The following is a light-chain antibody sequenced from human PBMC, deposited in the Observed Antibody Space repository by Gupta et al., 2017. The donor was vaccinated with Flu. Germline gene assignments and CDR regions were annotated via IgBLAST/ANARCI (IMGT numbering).Light chain of an antibody. J-gene: IGKJ5*01. CDR1: QSVSSY. V-gene: IGKV3-15*01. CDR2: GAS. CDR3: QQYDNWPPT. Sequence: PATLSVSPGERATLSCRASQSVSSYLAWYQQKPGQAPRLLIYGASTRATGIPARFGGSGSGTEFTLTISSLQSEDFAVYYCQQYDNWPPTFGQGTRLEIK.